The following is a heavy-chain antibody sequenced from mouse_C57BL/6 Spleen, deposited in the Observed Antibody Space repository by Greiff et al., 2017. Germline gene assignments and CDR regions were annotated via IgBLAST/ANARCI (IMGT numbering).Heavy chain of an antibody. CDR1: GFNIKDYY. J-gene: IGHJ4*01. CDR2: IDPEDGDT. CDR3: TTGGGYDYYAMDY. Sequence: EVKLMESGAELVRPGASVKLSCTASGFNIKDYYMHWVKQRPEQGLEWIGRIDPEDGDTDYAPKFQGKATMTADTSSNTAYLQLSSLTSEDTAVYYCTTGGGYDYYAMDYWGQGTSVTVAS. D-gene: IGHD2-2*01. V-gene: IGHV14-1*01.